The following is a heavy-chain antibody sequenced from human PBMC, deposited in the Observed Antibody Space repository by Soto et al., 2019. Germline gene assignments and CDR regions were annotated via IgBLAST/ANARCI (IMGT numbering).Heavy chain of an antibody. CDR3: AAVYPYSDAFDI. J-gene: IGHJ3*02. D-gene: IGHD2-15*01. CDR1: GFTFTSSA. CDR2: IVVGSGNT. V-gene: IGHV1-58*01. Sequence: QMQLVQSGPEVKKPGTSVKVSCKASGFTFTSSAVQWVRQARGQRLEWIGWIVVGSGNTNYAQKFQERVTITRDMSTSTAYMELSSLRSEDTAVYYCAAVYPYSDAFDIWGQGTMVTVSS.